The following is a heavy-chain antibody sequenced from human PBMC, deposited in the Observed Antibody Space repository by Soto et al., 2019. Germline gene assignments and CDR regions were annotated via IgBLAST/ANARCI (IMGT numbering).Heavy chain of an antibody. CDR2: IYYSGST. J-gene: IGHJ4*02. D-gene: IGHD5-18*01. CDR1: GGSISSYY. V-gene: IGHV4-59*01. CDR3: ARTLYSYGPRFDY. Sequence: SETLSLTCTVSGGSISSYYWSWIRQPPGKGLEWIGYIYYSGSTSYNPSLKSRVTISVDTSKNQFSLKLSSVTAADTAVYYCARTLYSYGPRFDYWGQGTLVTVSS.